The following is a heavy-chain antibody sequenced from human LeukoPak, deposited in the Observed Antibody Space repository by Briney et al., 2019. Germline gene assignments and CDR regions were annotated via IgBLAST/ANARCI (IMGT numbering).Heavy chain of an antibody. CDR1: GFTFSSYS. CDR3: ARGFGGYCSGGSCYGGWLDY. CDR2: IISTGSYI. Sequence: PGGSLRLSCAASGFTFSSYSINWVRQAPGKGLEWVSFIISTGSYISYADSVKGRFTISRDNAKNSLYLQMNSPRAEDTAVYYCARGFGGYCSGGSCYGGWLDYWGQGTLVTVSS. D-gene: IGHD2-15*01. V-gene: IGHV3-21*01. J-gene: IGHJ4*02.